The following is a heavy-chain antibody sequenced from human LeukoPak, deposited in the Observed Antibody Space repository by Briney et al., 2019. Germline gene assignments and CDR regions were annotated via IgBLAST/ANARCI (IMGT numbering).Heavy chain of an antibody. V-gene: IGHV3-30*04. CDR3: ARSLGVTTDFDY. CDR2: ISYDGSNK. Sequence: GGSLRLSCAASGFTFSSYAMHWVRQAPGKGLEWVAVISYDGSNKYYADSVKGRFTISRDNSKNTLYLQMNSLRAEDTAVYYCARSLGVTTDFDYWGQGTLVTVSS. CDR1: GFTFSSYA. J-gene: IGHJ4*02. D-gene: IGHD3-16*01.